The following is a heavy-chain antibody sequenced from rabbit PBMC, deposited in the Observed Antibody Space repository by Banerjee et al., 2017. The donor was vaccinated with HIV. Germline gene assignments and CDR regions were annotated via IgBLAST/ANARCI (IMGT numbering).Heavy chain of an antibody. D-gene: IGHD6-1*01. Sequence: QEQLEESGGDLVKPEGSLTLTCTASGFSFSSSYYICWVRQAPGKGLEWIGCIYTGNSGSTAYASWAKGRFTISKTSSTTVTLQMTSLTAADTATYFCAREEYVGYGYANLWGPGTLVTVS. CDR1: GFSFSSSYY. V-gene: IGHV1S45*01. J-gene: IGHJ4*01. CDR2: IYTGNSGST. CDR3: AREEYVGYGYANL.